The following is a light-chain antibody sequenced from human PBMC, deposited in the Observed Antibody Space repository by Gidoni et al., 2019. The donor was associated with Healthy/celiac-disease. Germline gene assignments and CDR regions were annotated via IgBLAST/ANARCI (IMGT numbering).Light chain of an antibody. J-gene: IGKJ2*01. CDR2: AAS. Sequence: DIQMTQSPSSLSASVGDRVTITCRASQSISSYLIWYQQKPGKAPKVLIYAASSLQSGVPSRFSGSGSGTDFTLTISSLQPEDFATYYCQQSYSTPYTFGQGTKLEIK. CDR3: QQSYSTPYT. CDR1: QSISSY. V-gene: IGKV1-39*01.